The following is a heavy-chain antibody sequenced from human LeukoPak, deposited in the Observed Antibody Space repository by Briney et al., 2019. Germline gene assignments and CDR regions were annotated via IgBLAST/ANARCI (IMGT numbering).Heavy chain of an antibody. V-gene: IGHV3-7*01. J-gene: IGHJ6*03. CDR3: ARETMVRGVLYYYYMDV. CDR2: IKQDGSEK. D-gene: IGHD3-10*01. Sequence: GGSLRLSCAASGFTFSSYWMSWVRQAPGKGLEWVANIKQDGSEKYYVDSVKGRFTISRDNAKNSLYLQMNSLRAEDTAVYYCARETMVRGVLYYYYMDVWGKGSTVTVSS. CDR1: GFTFSSYW.